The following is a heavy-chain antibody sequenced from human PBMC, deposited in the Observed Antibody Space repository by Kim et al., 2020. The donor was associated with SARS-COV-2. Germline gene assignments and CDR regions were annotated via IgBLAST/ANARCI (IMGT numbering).Heavy chain of an antibody. D-gene: IGHD3-16*01. V-gene: IGHV3-30*03. CDR1: GFTFSSYG. Sequence: GGSLRLSCAASGFTFSSYGMHWVRQAPGKGLEWVAVISYDGSNKYYADSVKGRFTISRDNSKNTLYLQMNSLRAEDTAVYYCATEGPYMITFGGMNAFDIWGQGTMVTVSS. J-gene: IGHJ3*02. CDR2: ISYDGSNK. CDR3: ATEGPYMITFGGMNAFDI.